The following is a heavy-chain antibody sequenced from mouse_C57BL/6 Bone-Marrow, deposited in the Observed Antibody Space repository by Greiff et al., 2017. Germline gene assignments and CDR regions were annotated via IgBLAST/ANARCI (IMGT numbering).Heavy chain of an antibody. J-gene: IGHJ1*03. CDR1: GYTFTSYW. CDR2: IDPNSGGT. CDR3: ARYYYGSSYCWYFDV. Sequence: QVQLQQPGAELVKPGASVKLSCKASGYTFTSYWMHWVKQRPGRGLEWIGRIDPNSGGTKYNEKFKSKATLTLDKPSSTAYMQLSSLTSEDSAVYYFARYYYGSSYCWYFDVWGTGTTVTVSS. V-gene: IGHV1-72*01. D-gene: IGHD1-1*01.